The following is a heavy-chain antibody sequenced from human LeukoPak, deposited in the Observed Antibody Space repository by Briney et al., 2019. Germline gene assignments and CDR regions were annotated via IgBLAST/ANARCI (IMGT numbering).Heavy chain of an antibody. D-gene: IGHD3-22*01. V-gene: IGHV3-7*01. CDR1: GFTFSSYW. J-gene: IGHJ3*02. CDR2: IKQDGSEK. CDR3: AGGSAGYYYDSRYI. Sequence: PGGSLRLSCAASGFTFSSYWMSWVRQAPGKGLEWVANIKQDGSEKYYVDSVKGRFTISRDNAKNSLYLQMNSLRAEDTAVYYCAGGSAGYYYDSRYIWGQGTMVTVSS.